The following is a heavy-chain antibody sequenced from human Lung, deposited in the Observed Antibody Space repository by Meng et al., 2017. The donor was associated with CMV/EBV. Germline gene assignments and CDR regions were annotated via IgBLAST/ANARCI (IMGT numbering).Heavy chain of an antibody. CDR3: ARGLGKGCSSIDCFVGKSDWVDP. CDR1: GYRFSTYD. Sequence: ASVKVSCKAFGYRFSTYDINWVRQAPGQGLEWVGWMNPHTGETGYPQKFQGRVTITRDTSINTAYMELRSLRSDDTGVYYCARGLGKGCSSIDCFVGKSDWVDPWGQGTLVTVSS. J-gene: IGHJ5*02. V-gene: IGHV1-8*01. CDR2: MNPHTGET. D-gene: IGHD2-2*01.